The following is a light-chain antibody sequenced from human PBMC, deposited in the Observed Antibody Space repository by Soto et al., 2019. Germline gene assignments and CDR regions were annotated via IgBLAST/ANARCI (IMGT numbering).Light chain of an antibody. J-gene: IGKJ3*01. Sequence: DIQMTQPPSSLSASVGDRVTITCQASQDINKNLIWYQQKPGKAPKLLIYDASNLETGVPSRFSGSGSGTEFTFTITSLQPEDIATYYCHQYDTVPYDFGPGTKVDIK. CDR2: DAS. CDR1: QDINKN. V-gene: IGKV1-33*01. CDR3: HQYDTVPYD.